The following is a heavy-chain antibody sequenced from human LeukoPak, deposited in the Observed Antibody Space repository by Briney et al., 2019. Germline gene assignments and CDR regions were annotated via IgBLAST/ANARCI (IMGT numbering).Heavy chain of an antibody. J-gene: IGHJ4*02. Sequence: GGSLRLSCAASGFTFDDYAMHWVRQAPGKGLEWVSGISWNSGSIGYADSVKGRFTISRDNAKNSLYLQMNSLRAEDTALYYCAKDRSVDTDYYFDYWGQGTLVTVSS. D-gene: IGHD5-18*01. CDR2: ISWNSGSI. CDR3: AKDRSVDTDYYFDY. V-gene: IGHV3-9*01. CDR1: GFTFDDYA.